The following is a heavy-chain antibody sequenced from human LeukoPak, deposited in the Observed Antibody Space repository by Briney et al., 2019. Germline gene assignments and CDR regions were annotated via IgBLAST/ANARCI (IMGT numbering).Heavy chain of an antibody. CDR1: GYTFTGYY. J-gene: IGHJ5*02. CDR3: ARESLDLHIVLMVHAINWFDP. V-gene: IGHV1-2*02. D-gene: IGHD2-8*01. Sequence: ASVKVSCKASGYTFTGYYMHWVRQAPGQGLEWMGWINPNSGGTNYAQKFQGRVTMTRDTSISTAYMELSRLRSDDTAVYYCARESLDLHIVLMVHAINWFDPWGQGTLVTVSS. CDR2: INPNSGGT.